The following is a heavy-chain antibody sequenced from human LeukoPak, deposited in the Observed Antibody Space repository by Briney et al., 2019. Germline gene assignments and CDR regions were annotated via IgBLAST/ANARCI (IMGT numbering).Heavy chain of an antibody. CDR3: ARVYQGIAAPPSPYYYYYYMDV. Sequence: GASVKVSCKASGYTFTSYDINWVRQATGQGLEWMGWMNPNSGNIGYAQKFQGRVTMTRNTSISTAYMELSSLRSEDTAVYYCARVYQGIAAPPSPYYYYYYMDVWGKGTTVTVSS. CDR2: MNPNSGNI. D-gene: IGHD6-13*01. V-gene: IGHV1-8*01. J-gene: IGHJ6*03. CDR1: GYTFTSYD.